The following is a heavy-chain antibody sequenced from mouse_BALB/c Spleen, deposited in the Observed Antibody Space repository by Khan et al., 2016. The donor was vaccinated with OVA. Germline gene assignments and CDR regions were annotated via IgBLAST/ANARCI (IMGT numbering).Heavy chain of an antibody. J-gene: IGHJ2*01. CDR2: ISYSGST. CDR3: ARTARIKY. Sequence: EVQLQESGPGLVKPSQSLSLTCTVTGYSITSGYGWNWIRQSPGNQLEWMGYISYSGSTNYNPTLKSRISITRDTSKNKFFLQLNSVTTEDTATYYCARTARIKYWGQGTTLTVSS. V-gene: IGHV3-2*02. CDR1: GYSITSGYG. D-gene: IGHD1-2*01.